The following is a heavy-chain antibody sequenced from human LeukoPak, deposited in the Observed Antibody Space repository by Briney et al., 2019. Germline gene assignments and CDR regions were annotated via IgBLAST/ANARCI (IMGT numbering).Heavy chain of an antibody. J-gene: IGHJ4*02. CDR3: ARDISARIYYFDY. CDR1: GYTFTGYY. CDR2: INPNSGDT. Sequence: ASVKVSCKASGYTFTGYYMRWVRQAPGQGLEGMGWINPNSGDTYYAQKFQGRVTMTRDTSISAAYMDLNRLDSDDTAIYYCARDISARIYYFDYWGQGTLITVSS. D-gene: IGHD2-15*01. V-gene: IGHV1-2*02.